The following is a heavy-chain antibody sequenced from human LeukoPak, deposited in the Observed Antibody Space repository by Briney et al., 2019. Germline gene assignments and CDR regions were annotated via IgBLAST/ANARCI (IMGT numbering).Heavy chain of an antibody. Sequence: SETLSLTCTVSGGSISSYYWSWIRQPPGKGLEWIGYIYYSGSTNYNPSVKSRVTMSVDTSKNQFSLKLNSVTAADTAVYYCATLWRLGASTGGAFDIWGQGTMVTVSS. J-gene: IGHJ3*02. CDR2: IYYSGST. D-gene: IGHD1-26*01. CDR3: ATLWRLGASTGGAFDI. V-gene: IGHV4-59*01. CDR1: GGSISSYY.